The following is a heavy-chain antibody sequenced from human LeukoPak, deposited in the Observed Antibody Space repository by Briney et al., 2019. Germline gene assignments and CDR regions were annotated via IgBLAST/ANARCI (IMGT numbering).Heavy chain of an antibody. J-gene: IGHJ4*02. CDR2: IHHSGST. V-gene: IGHV4-34*01. CDR3: ARGGGNVGYYFDN. CDR1: GGSLSGYY. Sequence: PSETLSLTCAVYGGSLSGYYWSWIRQPPGKGLEWIGEIHHSGSTNCNPSLKSRLTISVDTSKNQFSLRLSSVTAADTAVYYCARGGGNVGYYFDNWGQGILVTVSS. D-gene: IGHD4-23*01.